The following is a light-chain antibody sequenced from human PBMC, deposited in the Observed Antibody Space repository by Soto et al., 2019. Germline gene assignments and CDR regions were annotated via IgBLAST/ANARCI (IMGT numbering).Light chain of an antibody. CDR1: QSVSSNY. J-gene: IGKJ2*02. CDR3: QQYSSSLCT. CDR2: GAS. Sequence: EIVLTQSPGTLSLSPGERVTLSCRASQSVSSNYLAWYQHKPGQAPRLIIYGASARATGIPDRFSGSGSGTDFTLTISRLEPEDFAVYYCQQYSSSLCTFGQGTKPEIK. V-gene: IGKV3-20*01.